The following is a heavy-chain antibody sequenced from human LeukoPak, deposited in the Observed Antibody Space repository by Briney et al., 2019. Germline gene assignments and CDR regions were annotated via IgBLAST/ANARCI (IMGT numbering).Heavy chain of an antibody. CDR2: INHSGST. J-gene: IGHJ4*02. CDR3: ARGKVSDY. V-gene: IGHV4-34*01. Sequence: PSETLSLTCAVYGGSFSGYYWSWIRRPPGKGLEWIGEINHSGSTNYNPSLKSRVTISVDTSKNQFSLKLSSVTAADTAVYYCARGKVSDYWGQGTLVTVSS. CDR1: GGSFSGYY.